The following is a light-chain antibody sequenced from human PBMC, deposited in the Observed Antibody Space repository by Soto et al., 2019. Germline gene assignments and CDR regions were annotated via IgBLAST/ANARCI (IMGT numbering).Light chain of an antibody. CDR3: SSQAVSSTLV. CDR1: SSDVGGYNY. J-gene: IGLJ2*01. Sequence: QSALTQPASVSGSPGQSITISCTGTSSDVGGYNYVSWYQQHPGKAPKLMIYDVSNRPSGVSNRFSGSKSGNTASLTTSGLQAEDEAHYYCSSQAVSSTLVFGGGTKLTVL. V-gene: IGLV2-14*01. CDR2: DVS.